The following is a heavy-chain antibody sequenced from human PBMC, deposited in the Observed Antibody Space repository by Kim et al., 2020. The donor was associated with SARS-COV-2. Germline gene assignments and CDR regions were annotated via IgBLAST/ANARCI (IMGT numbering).Heavy chain of an antibody. CDR3: ARTGSCGSSSWDVEY. Sequence: GGSLRLSCAASGFTFGTYAMSWVRQAPGKGLEWVSGISGSGGSTYYADSVKGRFTISRESSKNTLYLQMNSLTADDTALYYCARTGSCGSSSWDVEYWG. V-gene: IGHV3-23*01. CDR2: ISGSGGST. CDR1: GFTFGTYA. D-gene: IGHD2-2*01. J-gene: IGHJ4*01.